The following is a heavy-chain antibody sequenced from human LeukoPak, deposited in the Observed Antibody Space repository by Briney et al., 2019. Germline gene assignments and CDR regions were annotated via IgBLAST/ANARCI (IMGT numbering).Heavy chain of an antibody. CDR2: ISNSGGDT. CDR3: AKSRSYTVRDAFEI. D-gene: IGHD3-10*01. Sequence: GGSLRLSCAASGFTFSNYAMSWVRQAPGRGLEWVLGISNSGGDTQYADSVKGRFTISRDNSKNTLYLQMNSLRAEDTAVYYCAKSRSYTVRDAFEIWGQGTRVTVSS. CDR1: GFTFSNYA. J-gene: IGHJ3*02. V-gene: IGHV3-23*01.